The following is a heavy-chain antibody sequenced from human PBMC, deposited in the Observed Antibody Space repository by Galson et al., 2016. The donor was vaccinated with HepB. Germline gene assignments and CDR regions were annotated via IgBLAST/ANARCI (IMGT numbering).Heavy chain of an antibody. J-gene: IGHJ4*02. Sequence: SLRLSCAASGITFSSYAMSWVRQAPGKGLEWVSAISTSGGNTYYAYSVTGRFTISRDNSKNTLYLQMNSLRAEDTAVYYCANRGYCSGGNCYEGDYWGQGILVTVSS. V-gene: IGHV3-23*01. CDR3: ANRGYCSGGNCYEGDY. CDR2: ISTSGGNT. CDR1: GITFSSYA. D-gene: IGHD2-15*01.